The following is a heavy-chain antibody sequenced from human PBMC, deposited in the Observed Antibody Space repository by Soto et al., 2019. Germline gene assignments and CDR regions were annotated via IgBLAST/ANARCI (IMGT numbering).Heavy chain of an antibody. J-gene: IGHJ4*02. CDR3: ARDSYGDYIFDY. Sequence: EVQLVESGGGLVQPGGSLRLSCAASGFTVSSNYMSWVCQAPGKGLEWVSVIYSGGSTYYADSVKGRFTISRDNSKNTLYLQMNSLRAEDTAVYYCARDSYGDYIFDYWGQGTLVTVSS. V-gene: IGHV3-66*01. CDR2: IYSGGST. CDR1: GFTVSSNY. D-gene: IGHD4-17*01.